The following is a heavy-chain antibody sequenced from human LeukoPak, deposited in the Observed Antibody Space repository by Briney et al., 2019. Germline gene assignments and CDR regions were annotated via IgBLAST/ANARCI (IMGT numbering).Heavy chain of an antibody. CDR2: ISGSGGST. J-gene: IGHJ5*02. Sequence: PGASLRLSCAASGFTFSSYAMSWVRQAPGKGLEWVSAISGSGGSTYYADSVKGRFTISRDNSKNTLYLQMNSLRAEDTAVYYCAKDLPSITMIVGGFDPWGQGTLVTVSS. CDR1: GFTFSSYA. D-gene: IGHD3-22*01. CDR3: AKDLPSITMIVGGFDP. V-gene: IGHV3-23*01.